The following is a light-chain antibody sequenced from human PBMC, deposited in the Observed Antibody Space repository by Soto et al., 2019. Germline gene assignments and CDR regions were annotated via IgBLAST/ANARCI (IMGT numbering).Light chain of an antibody. CDR3: FSVSGSYASNV. CDR1: STDVGGYNY. Sequence: QSVLTQPRSVSGSPGQSVTISCTGTSTDVGGYNYVSWYQHHPGKVPKLMIYDVTRRPSGVPDRFSGSKSGNTASLTISGLQADDEADYYCFSVSGSYASNVFGTGTKVTVL. CDR2: DVT. J-gene: IGLJ6*01. V-gene: IGLV2-11*01.